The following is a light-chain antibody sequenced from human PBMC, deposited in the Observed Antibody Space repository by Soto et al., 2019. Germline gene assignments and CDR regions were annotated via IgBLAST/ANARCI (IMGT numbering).Light chain of an antibody. Sequence: DIQMTQSPSSLSASVGDRVTITCQASQDITNYLNWYQQKPGKAPKLLLYDASNLETGVPSRFSGSGSGTNFTFTTSRTQPGDIATYDGQQYDNLPLGQGTKLLIK. CDR2: DAS. J-gene: IGKJ2*01. V-gene: IGKV1-33*01. CDR1: QDITNY. CDR3: QQYDNLP.